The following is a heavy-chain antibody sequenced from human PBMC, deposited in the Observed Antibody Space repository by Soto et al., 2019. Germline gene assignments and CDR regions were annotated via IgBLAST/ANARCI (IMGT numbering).Heavy chain of an antibody. J-gene: IGHJ4*02. CDR1: GGSISSGGYY. V-gene: IGHV4-31*03. CDR3: ARGENLEWLFHIFDY. Sequence: QVQLQESGPGPVKPSQTLSLTCTVSGGSISSGGYYWSWIRQHPGKGLEWIGYIYYSGSTYYNPSLKSRVTISVDTSKNQFSLKLSSVTAADTAVYYCARGENLEWLFHIFDYWGQGTLVTVSS. D-gene: IGHD3-3*01. CDR2: IYYSGST.